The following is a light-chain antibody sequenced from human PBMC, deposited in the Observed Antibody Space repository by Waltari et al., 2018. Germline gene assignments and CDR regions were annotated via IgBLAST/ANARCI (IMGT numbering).Light chain of an antibody. V-gene: IGLV3-10*01. Sequence: SYELTQPPSVSVSPGQTATIPCSGALLTKKFTYWFQQKSGQAPVMVIYEDTKRLSAIPERFSGSSSGTTAALTITGAQVEDEADYYCYSTDIFRSERGVFGGGTKLLVL. CDR3: YSTDIFRSERGV. J-gene: IGLJ2*01. CDR1: LLTKKF. CDR2: EDT.